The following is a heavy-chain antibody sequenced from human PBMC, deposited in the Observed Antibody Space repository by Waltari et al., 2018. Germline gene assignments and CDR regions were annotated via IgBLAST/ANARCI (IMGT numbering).Heavy chain of an antibody. Sequence: EVQLVESGGGLVKPGGSLRLSCAASGFTFCSYSVNWVRQAPGKGLDWVSSMSSSSRYIYYADSVKGRFTISRDNAKNSLYLQMNSLRAEDTAVYYCASLPPYSSGHDYWGQGTLVTVSS. D-gene: IGHD6-19*01. CDR3: ASLPPYSSGHDY. V-gene: IGHV3-21*01. CDR2: MSSSSRYI. CDR1: GFTFCSYS. J-gene: IGHJ4*02.